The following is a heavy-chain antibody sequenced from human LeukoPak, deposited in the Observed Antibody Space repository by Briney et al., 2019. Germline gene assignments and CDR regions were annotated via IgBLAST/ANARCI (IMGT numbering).Heavy chain of an antibody. CDR3: AKEVTYGGAAFDV. J-gene: IGHJ3*01. D-gene: IGHD2-21*02. V-gene: IGHV3-48*01. CDR1: GFSFSSYN. Sequence: GGSLSLSCAASGFSFSSYNMNWVRQAPGKGLEWISYISSTRPTIYYADSVKGRFTISRDDAKSSLYLQMNSLRVEDTAVYYCAKEVTYGGAAFDVWGQGTTVTVSS. CDR2: ISSTRPTI.